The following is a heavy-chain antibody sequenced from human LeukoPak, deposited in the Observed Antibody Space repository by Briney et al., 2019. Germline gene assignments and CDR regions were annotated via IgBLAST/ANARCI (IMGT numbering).Heavy chain of an antibody. Sequence: GGSLRLSCAASGFTVSSNYMSWVRQAAGKGLEGVSVIYSGGSTYYADSVKGRFTISRHNSKNTLYLQMNSLRAEDTAVYYCARDLRIAAAEYYYGMDVWGQGTTVTVSS. V-gene: IGHV3-53*04. CDR3: ARDLRIAAAEYYYGMDV. J-gene: IGHJ6*02. D-gene: IGHD6-13*01. CDR2: IYSGGST. CDR1: GFTVSSNY.